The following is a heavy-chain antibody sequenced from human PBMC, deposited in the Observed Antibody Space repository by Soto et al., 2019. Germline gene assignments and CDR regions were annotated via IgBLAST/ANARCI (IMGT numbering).Heavy chain of an antibody. CDR2: IYPGDSDT. V-gene: IGHV5-51*01. CDR3: AKTAGSSWYLFDY. J-gene: IGHJ4*02. D-gene: IGHD6-13*01. Sequence: GESLKISCKGSGYSFTSYWIGWVRQMPGKGLEWMGIIYPGDSDTRYSPSFQGQVTISADKSISTAYLQWSSLRASDTAMYYCAKTAGSSWYLFDYWGQGTLVTVSS. CDR1: GYSFTSYW.